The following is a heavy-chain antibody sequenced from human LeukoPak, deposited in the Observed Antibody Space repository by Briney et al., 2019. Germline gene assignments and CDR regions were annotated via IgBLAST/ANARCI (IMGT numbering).Heavy chain of an antibody. Sequence: RASETLSLTCAVYGGSFSGYYWSWIRQPPGKGLEWIGEINHSGSTNYNPSLKSRVTISVDTSKNQFSLKLSSVTAADTAVYYCARGRGYVWGSYRYTEYGYWGQGTLVTVSS. D-gene: IGHD3-16*02. V-gene: IGHV4-34*01. CDR1: GGSFSGYY. CDR2: INHSGST. CDR3: ARGRGYVWGSYRYTEYGY. J-gene: IGHJ4*02.